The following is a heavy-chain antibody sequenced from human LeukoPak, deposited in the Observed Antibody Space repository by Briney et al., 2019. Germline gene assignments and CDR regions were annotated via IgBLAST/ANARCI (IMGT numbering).Heavy chain of an antibody. Sequence: PGGSLRLSCAASGFTFSRYWMHGVREAPGKGLVWVSRIDNDGNSPTYADSVKGRFTISRDNAKNTLYLQMNNVRAEDTAIYYCARDRPHNWFDPWGQGTLVTVSS. V-gene: IGHV3-74*01. CDR2: IDNDGNSP. J-gene: IGHJ5*02. CDR1: GFTFSRYW. CDR3: ARDRPHNWFDP.